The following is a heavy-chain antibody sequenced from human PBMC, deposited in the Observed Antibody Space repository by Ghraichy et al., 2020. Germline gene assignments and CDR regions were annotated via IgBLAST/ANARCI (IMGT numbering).Heavy chain of an antibody. CDR1: GGSISSYY. V-gene: IGHV4-59*12. Sequence: SETLSLTCTVSGGSISSYYWSWIRQPPGKGLEWIGYIYYSGSTNYNPSLKSRVTISVDRSKNQFSLKLSSVTAADTAVYYCAGQNLDYDFWSGSRNGMDVWGQGTTVTVSS. J-gene: IGHJ6*02. CDR3: AGQNLDYDFWSGSRNGMDV. D-gene: IGHD3-3*01. CDR2: IYYSGST.